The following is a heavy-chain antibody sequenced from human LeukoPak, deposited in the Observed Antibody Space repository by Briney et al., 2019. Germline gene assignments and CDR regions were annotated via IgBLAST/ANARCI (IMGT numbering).Heavy chain of an antibody. J-gene: IGHJ4*02. CDR1: GGSISSGGYY. Sequence: SQTLSLTCTVSGGSISSGGYYWSWIRQPPGKGLEWIGEINHSGSTNYNPSLKSRVTISVDTSKNQFSLKLSSVTAADTAVYYCARGGSSASFDYWGQGTLVTVSS. V-gene: IGHV4-30-2*01. D-gene: IGHD2-2*01. CDR2: INHSGST. CDR3: ARGGSSASFDY.